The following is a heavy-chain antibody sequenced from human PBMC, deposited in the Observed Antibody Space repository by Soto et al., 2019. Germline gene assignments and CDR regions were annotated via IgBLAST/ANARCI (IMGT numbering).Heavy chain of an antibody. V-gene: IGHV4-30-2*01. Sequence: SETLSLTCIVSGDSITSPASSWTWFRQPPVRSLEWSGYIYQNGNTYYTKSVKGRVTISVARPNNQFSRSLQSVTAADTAVYVCVRRKWGDVFDIWGPGTLVTVSS. CDR3: VRRKWGDVFDI. CDR2: IYQNGNT. D-gene: IGHD7-27*01. CDR1: GDSITSPASS. J-gene: IGHJ4*03.